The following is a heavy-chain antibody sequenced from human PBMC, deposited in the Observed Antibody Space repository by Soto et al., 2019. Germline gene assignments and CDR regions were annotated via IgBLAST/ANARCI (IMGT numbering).Heavy chain of an antibody. V-gene: IGHV1-2*02. Sequence: ASVKVSCKASGYTFTGYYMHWVRQAPGQGVEWMGWINPNSGGTNYAQKFQGRVTMTRDTTISTAYMELSRIKSDDKAGYYCARVENNWNYYYGMDVWGQGTTVTVSS. CDR1: GYTFTGYY. CDR2: INPNSGGT. D-gene: IGHD1-20*01. J-gene: IGHJ6*02. CDR3: ARVENNWNYYYGMDV.